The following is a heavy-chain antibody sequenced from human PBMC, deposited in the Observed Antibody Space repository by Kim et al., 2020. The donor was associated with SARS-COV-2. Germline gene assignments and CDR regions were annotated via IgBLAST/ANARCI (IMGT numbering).Heavy chain of an antibody. J-gene: IGHJ4*02. CDR3: ASHSEQNIDY. Sequence: SETLSLTCAVYGGSFSGYYWSWIRQPPGKGLEWIGEINHSGSTNYNPSLKSRVTISVDTSKNQSSLKLSSVTAADTAVYYCASHSEQNIDYWGQGTLVTVSS. CDR2: INHSGST. V-gene: IGHV4-34*01. CDR1: GGSFSGYY.